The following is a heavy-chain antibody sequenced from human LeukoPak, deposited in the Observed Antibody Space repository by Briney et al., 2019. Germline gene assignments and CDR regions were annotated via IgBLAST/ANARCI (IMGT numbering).Heavy chain of an antibody. V-gene: IGHV3-15*01. J-gene: IGHJ6*03. Sequence: GGSLRLSCAASGFTFSNAWMSWVRQAPGKGLEWVGRIKSKTDGGTTDYAAPVKGRFTISRDDSKNTLYLQMNSLKTEDTAVYYCTTDHDYGDYRPGFGYYYYYMDVWGKGTTVTVSS. CDR2: IKSKTDGGTT. D-gene: IGHD4-17*01. CDR1: GFTFSNAW. CDR3: TTDHDYGDYRPGFGYYYYYMDV.